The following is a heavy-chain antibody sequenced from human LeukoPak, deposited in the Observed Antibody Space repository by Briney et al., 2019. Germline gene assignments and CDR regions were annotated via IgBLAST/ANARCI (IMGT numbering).Heavy chain of an antibody. J-gene: IGHJ4*02. CDR1: EFTFSSYA. D-gene: IGHD5-24*01. Sequence: PGGSLRLSCAASEFTFSSYAMTWVRQAPGKGLEWVSAISTSGGYTYYADSVKGRFTISRDNSKNTLYLQMNSLRAEDTAVYYCAKVGEVGRWLLPVDDWGQGTLVTVSS. V-gene: IGHV3-23*01. CDR3: AKVGEVGRWLLPVDD. CDR2: ISTSGGYT.